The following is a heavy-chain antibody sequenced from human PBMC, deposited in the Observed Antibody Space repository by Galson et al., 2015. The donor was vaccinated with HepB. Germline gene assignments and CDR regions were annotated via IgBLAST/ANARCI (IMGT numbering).Heavy chain of an antibody. V-gene: IGHV1-69*06. J-gene: IGHJ3*02. CDR2: IIPIFGTA. CDR1: GGTFSSYA. CDR3: ASPNWHDFWSGYSRDAFDI. Sequence: SVKVYCKASGGTFSSYAISWVRQAPGQGLEWMGGIIPIFGTANYAQKFQGRVTITADKSTSTAYMELSSLRSEDTAMYYCASPNWHDFWSGYSRDAFDIWGQGTMVTVSS. D-gene: IGHD3-3*01.